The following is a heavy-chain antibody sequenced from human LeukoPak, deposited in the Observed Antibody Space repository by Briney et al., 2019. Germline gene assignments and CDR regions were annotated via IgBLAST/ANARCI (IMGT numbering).Heavy chain of an antibody. CDR3: ARHPSGGWTRPYFDY. Sequence: SETLSLTCTVSGGSISSSSYYWGWIRQTPGKGLEWIGSIYYSGSTYYKLSLKSRVAISVDTSKNQFSLRLSSVTAADTAVYYCARHPSGGWTRPYFDYWGQGTLVTVSS. J-gene: IGHJ4*02. V-gene: IGHV4-39*01. CDR1: GGSISSSSYY. CDR2: IYYSGST. D-gene: IGHD6-19*01.